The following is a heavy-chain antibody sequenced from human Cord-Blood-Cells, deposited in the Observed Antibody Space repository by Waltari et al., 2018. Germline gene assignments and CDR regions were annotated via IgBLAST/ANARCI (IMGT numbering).Heavy chain of an antibody. Sequence: EVQLVESGGGLVQPGGSLRLSCAASGFTFSSYWMHWVRQAPGKGVVWVSRINRDGSSRSYADTVKGRFTISRENAKNTLYLQMNRLRAEVTAGYYCARDRTRGRYPYYVDYWGQGTLVTVSS. J-gene: IGHJ4*02. CDR2: INRDGSSR. CDR1: GFTFSSYW. V-gene: IGHV3-74*01. CDR3: ARDRTRGRYPYYVDY. D-gene: IGHD3-16*01.